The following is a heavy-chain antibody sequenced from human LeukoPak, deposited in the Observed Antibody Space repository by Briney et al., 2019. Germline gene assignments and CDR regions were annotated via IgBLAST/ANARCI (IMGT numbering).Heavy chain of an antibody. D-gene: IGHD2-21*02. J-gene: IGHJ5*02. CDR3: ARQRGTIVVVTATSGFDP. CDR1: GYTFTSYD. CDR2: MNPNSGNT. V-gene: IGHV1-8*03. Sequence: GASVKVSCKASGYTFTSYDINWVRQATGQGLEWMGWMNPNSGNTGYAQKFQGRVTITRNTSINTAYMELSNLRSEDTAVYYCARQRGTIVVVTATSGFDPWGQGTLVTVSS.